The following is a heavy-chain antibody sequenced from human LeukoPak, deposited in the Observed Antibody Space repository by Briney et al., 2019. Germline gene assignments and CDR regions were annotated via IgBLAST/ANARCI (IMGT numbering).Heavy chain of an antibody. CDR2: ITSSSGTI. D-gene: IGHD2-2*01. CDR1: GFTFSSSS. J-gene: IGHJ3*02. Sequence: GGSLRLSCAASGFTFSSSSINWVRQAPGKGLEWVSYITSSSGTIYYADSVKGRFTISRDNAKNSLYLQMNSLRAEDTAVYYCARETVLAVPAATNAFDIWGQGTMVTVSS. CDR3: ARETVLAVPAATNAFDI. V-gene: IGHV3-48*04.